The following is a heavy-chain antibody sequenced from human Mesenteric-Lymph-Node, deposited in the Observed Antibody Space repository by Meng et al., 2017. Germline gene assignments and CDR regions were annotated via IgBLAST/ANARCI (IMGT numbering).Heavy chain of an antibody. Sequence: GESLKISCAASGFILSSYEMNWVRQAPGKGLEWVSYISSSGSIADSVKGRFTISRDNAKNSLYLQMNSLRAEDTAVYYCAREGENSDYDAFDLWGPGTMVTVSS. CDR1: GFILSSYE. V-gene: IGHV3-48*03. CDR3: AREGENSDYDAFDL. CDR2: ISSSGSI. J-gene: IGHJ3*01. D-gene: IGHD4-11*01.